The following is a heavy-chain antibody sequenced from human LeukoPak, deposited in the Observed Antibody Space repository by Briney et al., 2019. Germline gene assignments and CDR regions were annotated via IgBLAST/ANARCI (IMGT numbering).Heavy chain of an antibody. CDR1: GFTFSSYS. V-gene: IGHV3-21*01. CDR3: ARVRETYCSSTSCYVFDY. D-gene: IGHD2-2*01. J-gene: IGHJ4*02. Sequence: GGSLRISCAASGFTFSSYSMNWVRQAPGKGLEWVSSISSSSSYIYYADSVKGRFTISRDNAKNSLYLQMNSLRAEDTAVYYCARVRETYCSSTSCYVFDYWGQGTLVTVSS. CDR2: ISSSSSYI.